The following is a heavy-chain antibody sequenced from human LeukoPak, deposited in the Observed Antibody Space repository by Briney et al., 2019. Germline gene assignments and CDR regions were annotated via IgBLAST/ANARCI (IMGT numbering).Heavy chain of an antibody. Sequence: ASVMVSCKASGYTFSSYDINWVRQATGQGLEWMGWMNPTTGNTGYAQKFQGRITMTRDTSINTAYMEISSLRSEDTAVYYCARLSETPAYYDTHVYYYLGYWGQGTLVTVSS. D-gene: IGHD3-22*01. CDR3: ARLSETPAYYDTHVYYYLGY. CDR1: GYTFSSYD. J-gene: IGHJ4*02. CDR2: MNPTTGNT. V-gene: IGHV1-8*01.